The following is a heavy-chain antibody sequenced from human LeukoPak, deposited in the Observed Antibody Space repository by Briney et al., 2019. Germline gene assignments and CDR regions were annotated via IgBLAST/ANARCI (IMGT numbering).Heavy chain of an antibody. J-gene: IGHJ4*02. CDR2: ISSSSSYI. CDR3: AKEDSSSAGKDFDY. D-gene: IGHD6-6*01. Sequence: KPGGSLRLSCAASGFTFSSYSMNWVRQAPGKGLEWVSSISSSSSYIYYADSVKGRFTISRDNAKNTLYLQMNSLRAEDTAVYYCAKEDSSSAGKDFDYWGQGTLVTVSS. CDR1: GFTFSSYS. V-gene: IGHV3-21*04.